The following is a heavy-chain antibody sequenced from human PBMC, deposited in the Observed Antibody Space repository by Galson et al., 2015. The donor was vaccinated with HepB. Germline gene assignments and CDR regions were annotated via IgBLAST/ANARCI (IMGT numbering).Heavy chain of an antibody. CDR3: ARVDSYGNAFDI. J-gene: IGHJ3*02. D-gene: IGHD4-17*01. CDR2: ISYDGSNK. Sequence: SLRLSCAASGFTFSSYAMHWVRQAPGKGLEWVAVISYDGSNKYYADSVKGRFTISRDNSKNTLYLQMNSLRAEDTAVYYCARVDSYGNAFDIWGQGTMVTVSS. V-gene: IGHV3-30-3*01. CDR1: GFTFSSYA.